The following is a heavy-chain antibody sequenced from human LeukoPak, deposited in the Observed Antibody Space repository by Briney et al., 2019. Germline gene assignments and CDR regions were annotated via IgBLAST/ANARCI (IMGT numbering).Heavy chain of an antibody. CDR1: GFTFSTYN. D-gene: IGHD3-22*01. Sequence: GGSLRLSCAASGFTFSTYNMNWVRQAPGKGLEWISYINADSSTIQYADSVRGRFTTSRDNAENSLYLQMNSLRAEDTAVYYCVRDNSRGQSLGVIYWGQGSLVTVSS. CDR3: VRDNSRGQSLGVIY. V-gene: IGHV3-48*01. J-gene: IGHJ4*02. CDR2: INADSSTI.